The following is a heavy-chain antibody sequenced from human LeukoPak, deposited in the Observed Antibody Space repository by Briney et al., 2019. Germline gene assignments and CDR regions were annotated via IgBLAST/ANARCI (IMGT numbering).Heavy chain of an antibody. Sequence: PGGSLRLSCAASGFTFSDYYMSWIRQAPGKGLEWVSAISGSGGSTYYADSVKGRFTISRDNSKNTLYLQMNSLRAEDTAVYYCAKVLLAFGGVIAALDYWGQGTLVTVSS. CDR3: AKVLLAFGGVIAALDY. D-gene: IGHD3-16*02. J-gene: IGHJ4*02. CDR2: ISGSGGST. V-gene: IGHV3-23*01. CDR1: GFTFSDYY.